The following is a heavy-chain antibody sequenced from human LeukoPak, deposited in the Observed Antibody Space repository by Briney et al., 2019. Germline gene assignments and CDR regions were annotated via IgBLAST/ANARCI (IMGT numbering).Heavy chain of an antibody. CDR1: GFTFSSYW. Sequence: GGSLRLSCAASGFTFSSYWMSWVRQAPGKGLEWVANIKKDGSEKFYVGSVKGRFTISRDNAKNSLYLRMNSLRAEDTAVYYCARDVRGYSYGYLVYMDVWGKGTTVTVSS. V-gene: IGHV3-7*01. D-gene: IGHD5-18*01. CDR2: IKKDGSEK. J-gene: IGHJ6*03. CDR3: ARDVRGYSYGYLVYMDV.